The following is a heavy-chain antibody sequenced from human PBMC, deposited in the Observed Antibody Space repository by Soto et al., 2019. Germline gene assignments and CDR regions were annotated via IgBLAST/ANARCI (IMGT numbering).Heavy chain of an antibody. CDR1: GYILTDYY. Sequence: QVQLVQSGAEVKKPGASVKFSCRASGYILTDYYMHWVRQAPGQGLEWVAWINPNNGDTKYAQNFQGRGTMTRDTSTSTVYMDLSRLRSDDMAVYYCARSSGSYSYYGMDVWGQGTTVTVSS. V-gene: IGHV1-2*02. D-gene: IGHD1-26*01. J-gene: IGHJ6*02. CDR3: ARSSGSYSYYGMDV. CDR2: INPNNGDT.